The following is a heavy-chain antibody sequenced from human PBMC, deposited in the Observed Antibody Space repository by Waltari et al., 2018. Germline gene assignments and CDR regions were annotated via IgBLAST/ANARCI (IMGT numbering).Heavy chain of an antibody. J-gene: IGHJ4*02. D-gene: IGHD6-19*01. CDR3: ATHIAVADPYYFDY. V-gene: IGHV4-38-2*01. Sequence: QVQLQESGPGLVKPSETLSLTCAVSGYSISSGYYWGWIRQPPGKGLEWIGSIYHSGSTYYNPSLKSRVTISVDTSKNQFSLKLSSVTAADTAVYYCATHIAVADPYYFDYWGQGTLVTVSS. CDR2: IYHSGST. CDR1: GYSISSGYY.